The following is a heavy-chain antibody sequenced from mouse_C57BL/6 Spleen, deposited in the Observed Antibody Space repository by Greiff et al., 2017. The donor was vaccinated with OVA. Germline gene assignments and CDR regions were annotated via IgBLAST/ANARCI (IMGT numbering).Heavy chain of an antibody. J-gene: IGHJ3*01. D-gene: IGHD6-5*01. V-gene: IGHV10-1*01. CDR3: VRQEGDAAY. Sequence: EVQVVESGGGLVQPKGSLKLSCAASGFSFNTYAMNWVRQAPGKGLEWVARIRSKSNNYATYYADSVKDRFTISRDDSESMLYLQMNNLKTEDTAMYYCVRQEGDAAYWGQGTLVTVSA. CDR2: IRSKSNNYAT. CDR1: GFSFNTYA.